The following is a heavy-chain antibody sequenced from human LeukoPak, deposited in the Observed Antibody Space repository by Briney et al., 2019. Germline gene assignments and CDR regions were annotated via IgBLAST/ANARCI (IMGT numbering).Heavy chain of an antibody. J-gene: IGHJ4*02. CDR3: ARHARFDDGFDY. D-gene: IGHD3-10*01. CDR1: GGSISSSSHY. CDR2: IYYSGST. Sequence: SETLSLTCTVSGGSISSSSHYWGWIRQPPGKGLEWIGSIYYSGSTSYNPSLKSRVTISVDTSKNEFSLSLSSVAAADTAVYYCARHARFDDGFDYWGQGTLVTVSS. V-gene: IGHV4-39*01.